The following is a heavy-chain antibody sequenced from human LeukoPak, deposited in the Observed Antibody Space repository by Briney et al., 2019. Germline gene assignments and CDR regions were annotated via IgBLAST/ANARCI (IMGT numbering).Heavy chain of an antibody. CDR1: GYTFTSYG. Sequence: ASVKVSCKASGYTFTSYGISWVRQAPGQGLQWMGWISGYDGDTNYAQKFQGRITITRDTSATTAYLELSSLRSEDSTVYFCARAFSASSSTIDYWGQGTLVIVSP. V-gene: IGHV1-18*01. D-gene: IGHD6-6*01. CDR2: ISGYDGDT. CDR3: ARAFSASSSTIDY. J-gene: IGHJ4*02.